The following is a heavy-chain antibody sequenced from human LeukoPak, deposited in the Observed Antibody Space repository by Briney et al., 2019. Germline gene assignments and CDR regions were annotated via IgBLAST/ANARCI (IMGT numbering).Heavy chain of an antibody. D-gene: IGHD3-10*01. CDR3: ARATPAYYYGSGSYYNHFDY. V-gene: IGHV4-34*01. Sequence: SETLSLTCAVYGGSFSGYYWSWIRQPPGKGLEWIGEINHSGSTNYNPSLKSRVTISVDTSKNQFSLKLSSVTAADTAVYYCARATPAYYYGSGSYYNHFDYWGQGTLVTVSS. CDR1: GGSFSGYY. CDR2: INHSGST. J-gene: IGHJ4*02.